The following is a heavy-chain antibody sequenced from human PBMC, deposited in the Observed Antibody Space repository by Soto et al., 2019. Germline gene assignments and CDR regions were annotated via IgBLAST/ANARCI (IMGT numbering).Heavy chain of an antibody. Sequence: QVQLQESGPGLVKPSQTLSLTCTVSGGSISSGGYYWSWIRQHPGKGLEWIGYIYYSGSTYYNPSLKSRVTISVDTSKNQFSLKLSCVTAADTAVYYCARGGLYCSSTSCQYWYFDLWGRGTLVTVSS. CDR2: IYYSGST. CDR3: ARGGLYCSSTSCQYWYFDL. D-gene: IGHD2-2*01. CDR1: GGSISSGGYY. V-gene: IGHV4-31*03. J-gene: IGHJ2*01.